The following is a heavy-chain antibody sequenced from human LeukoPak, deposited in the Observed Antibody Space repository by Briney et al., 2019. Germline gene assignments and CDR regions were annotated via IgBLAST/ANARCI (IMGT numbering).Heavy chain of an antibody. D-gene: IGHD2-21*02. V-gene: IGHV3-30*04. CDR2: ISYDGTDK. J-gene: IGHJ2*01. CDR3: ARDGPSDSDWYSDL. Sequence: GRSLRLSCAASGFTFSPYAMYWVRQAPGKGLEWVAVISYDGTDKYYADFVKGRFTISRDNSKNTLYLQMNSLRAEDTAVYYCARDGPSDSDWYSDLWGRGTLVTVSS. CDR1: GFTFSPYA.